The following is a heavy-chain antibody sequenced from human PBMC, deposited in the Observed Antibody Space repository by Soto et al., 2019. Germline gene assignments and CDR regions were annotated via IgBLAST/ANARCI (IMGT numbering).Heavy chain of an antibody. CDR1: GGSISSINW. CDR2: IYHSGST. Sequence: SETLSLTCAVSGGSISSINWWSLVRQPPGKGLEWIGEIYHSGSTNYNPSLKSRVTISVDKSKNQFSLKLSSVTAADTAVYYCARGMAGLGAIASFDYWGPVTMVPVSS. CDR3: ARGMAGLGAIASFDY. J-gene: IGHJ4*02. V-gene: IGHV4-4*02. D-gene: IGHD6-13*01.